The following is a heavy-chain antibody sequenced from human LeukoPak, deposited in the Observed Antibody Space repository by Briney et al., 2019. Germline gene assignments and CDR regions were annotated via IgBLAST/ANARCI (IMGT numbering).Heavy chain of an antibody. CDR1: GYTFTSYG. J-gene: IGHJ4*02. Sequence: ASVKVSCKASGYTFTSYGISWVRQAPGQGLEWMGWISAYNGNTNYAQKLQGRVTMTTDTSTSTAYMELRSLRSDDTAVYYCARSPPRGTAMSTYDYWGQGTLVTVSS. V-gene: IGHV1-18*01. CDR3: ARSPPRGTAMSTYDY. CDR2: ISAYNGNT. D-gene: IGHD5-18*01.